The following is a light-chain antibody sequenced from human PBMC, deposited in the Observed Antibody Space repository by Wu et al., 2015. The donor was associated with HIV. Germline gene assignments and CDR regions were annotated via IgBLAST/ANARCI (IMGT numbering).Light chain of an antibody. J-gene: IGKJ2*03. V-gene: IGKV3-15*01. Sequence: EIVLTQSPGTLSLSPGERATLSCRASQSVSSNFLAWYQQKPGQAPRLLIYAASTRATGIPVRFSGSGSGTEFTLTISSLQSEDLAVYFCQQYNNLPPYSFGQGTKLQIK. CDR3: QQYNNLPPYS. CDR2: AAS. CDR1: QSVSSNF.